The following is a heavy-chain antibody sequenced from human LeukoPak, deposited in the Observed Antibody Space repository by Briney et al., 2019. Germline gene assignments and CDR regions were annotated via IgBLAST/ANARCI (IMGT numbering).Heavy chain of an antibody. V-gene: IGHV1-69*13. D-gene: IGHD1-26*01. Sequence: GASVKVSCKASGYTFTSYDINWVRQATGQGLEWMGGIIPIFGTANYAQKFQGRVTITADESTSTAYMELSSLRSEDTAVYYCARAKWELLRFDYWGQGTLVTVSS. CDR3: ARAKWELLRFDY. CDR2: IIPIFGTA. J-gene: IGHJ4*02. CDR1: GYTFTSYD.